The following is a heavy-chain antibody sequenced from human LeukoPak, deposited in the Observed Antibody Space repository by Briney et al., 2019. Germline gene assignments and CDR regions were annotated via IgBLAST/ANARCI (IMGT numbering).Heavy chain of an antibody. CDR1: GGTFSSYA. Sequence: SVKVSCKASGGTFSSYAISWVRQAPGQGLEWMGGIIPIFGTASYAQKFQGRVTITADESTSTAYMELSSLRSEDTAVYYCARVFDWNDAEYYFDYWGQGTLVTVSS. CDR3: ARVFDWNDAEYYFDY. D-gene: IGHD1-1*01. CDR2: IIPIFGTA. V-gene: IGHV1-69*13. J-gene: IGHJ4*02.